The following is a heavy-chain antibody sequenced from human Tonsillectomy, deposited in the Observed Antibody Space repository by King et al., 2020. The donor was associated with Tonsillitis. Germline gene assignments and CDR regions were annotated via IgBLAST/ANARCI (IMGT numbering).Heavy chain of an antibody. V-gene: IGHV1-18*04. CDR3: ARTKTKTTDTY. Sequence: QLVQSGAEVMKPGASVKVSCKASGFTFTSYGINWVRQAPGQGLELMGWISADKGNTKYAQKLQGRVTMTTDTSTITAYMELRSLRSDDTAVYYCARTKTKTTDTYWGQGTLVTVSS. D-gene: IGHD4-17*01. J-gene: IGHJ4*02. CDR1: GFTFTSYG. CDR2: ISADKGNT.